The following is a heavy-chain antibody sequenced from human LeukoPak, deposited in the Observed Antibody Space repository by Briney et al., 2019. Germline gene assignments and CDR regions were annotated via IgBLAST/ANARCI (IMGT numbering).Heavy chain of an antibody. CDR1: GGSISSYY. J-gene: IGHJ6*03. CDR2: IYYSGST. V-gene: IGHV4-59*01. CDR3: ARGERFSYYHYYYMDV. Sequence: SETLSLTCTVSGGSISSYYWSWIRQPPGKGLEWIGYIYYSGSTNYNPSLKSRVTISVDTSKNQFSLKLSSVTAADTAVYYCARGERFSYYHYYYMDVWGKGTTVTVSS.